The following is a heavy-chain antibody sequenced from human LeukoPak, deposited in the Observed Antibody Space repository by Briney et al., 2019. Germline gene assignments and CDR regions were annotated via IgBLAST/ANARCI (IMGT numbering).Heavy chain of an antibody. Sequence: PGGSLRLSCAASGFTVSSNYMSWVRQAPGKGLEWVSVIYSGGSTYYADSVKGRFTISRDNSKHTLYLQMNRLRAEDTAVYYCVKGEYSSLSYYYMDVWGEGTTVTVSS. CDR2: IYSGGST. J-gene: IGHJ6*03. D-gene: IGHD5-18*01. CDR3: VKGEYSSLSYYYMDV. CDR1: GFTVSSNY. V-gene: IGHV3-53*01.